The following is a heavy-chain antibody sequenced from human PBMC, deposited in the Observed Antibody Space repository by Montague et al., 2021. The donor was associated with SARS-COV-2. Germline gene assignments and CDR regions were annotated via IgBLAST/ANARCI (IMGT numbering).Heavy chain of an antibody. CDR1: GGSISSGSYY. Sequence: TRSLTCSVSGGSISSGSYYWSWIRQPAGKGLEWIGRIYTSGGANYNPSLNSRVTISVDTSKIQFSLNLTSVTAADTAVYYCARAALPGRKNWFDPWGQGTLVTVSS. J-gene: IGHJ5*02. D-gene: IGHD2-2*01. CDR3: ARAALPGRKNWFDP. V-gene: IGHV4-61*02. CDR2: IYTSGGA.